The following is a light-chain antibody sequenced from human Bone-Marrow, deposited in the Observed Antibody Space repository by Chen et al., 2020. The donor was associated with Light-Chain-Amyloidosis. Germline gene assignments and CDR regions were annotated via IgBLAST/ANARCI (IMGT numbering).Light chain of an antibody. J-gene: IGLJ2*01. CDR2: RDT. CDR3: QSADSSGTYEVI. CDR1: DLPTKY. Sequence: SSQLTKPPSVSVSPGLPSRRTCSGDDLPTKYAYWHQQKPGQAPVLVIHRDTERPSGISERFSGSSSGTTATLTISGVQAEDEADYHCQSADSSGTYEVIFGGGTKLTVL. V-gene: IGLV3-25*03.